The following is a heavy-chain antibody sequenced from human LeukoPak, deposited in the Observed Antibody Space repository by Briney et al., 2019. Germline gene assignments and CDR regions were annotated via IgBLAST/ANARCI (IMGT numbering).Heavy chain of an antibody. CDR3: ARVHYYDSRGAFDY. D-gene: IGHD3-22*01. V-gene: IGHV1-2*02. CDR1: GYTFTDFY. J-gene: IGHJ4*02. CDR2: INPNSGDT. Sequence: GASVKVSCKASGYTFTDFYIHWVRQAPGQGLEWMGWINPNSGDTNYAQKFQGSVTMTRDTSISTAYMELSRLRSDDTAIYYCARVHYYDSRGAFDYWGQGTLVTVSS.